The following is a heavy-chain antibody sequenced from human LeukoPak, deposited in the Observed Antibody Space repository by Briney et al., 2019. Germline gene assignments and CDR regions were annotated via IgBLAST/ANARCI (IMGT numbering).Heavy chain of an antibody. CDR2: IYYSGST. Sequence: SETLSLTCTVSGGSISSGGYYWSWIRQHPGKGLEWIGYIYYSGSTCYNPSLKSRVTISVDTSKNQFSLKLSSVTAADTAVYYCARVPCITIFGVVIMGAFDIWGQGTMVTVSS. CDR1: GGSISSGGYY. CDR3: ARVPCITIFGVVIMGAFDI. V-gene: IGHV4-31*03. D-gene: IGHD3-3*01. J-gene: IGHJ3*02.